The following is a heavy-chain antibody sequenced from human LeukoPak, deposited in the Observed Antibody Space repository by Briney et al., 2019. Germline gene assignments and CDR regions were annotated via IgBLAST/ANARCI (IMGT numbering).Heavy chain of an antibody. CDR1: GFTFSSYW. CDR2: INQDGSEK. J-gene: IGHJ4*02. Sequence: GGSLRLSCAASGFTFSSYWMSWVRQAPGKGLEWVANINQDGSEKYNVDSVRGGSTTSRDHAQNPLYLEMNNLRAEDTAVYYCARDKAVWITMVRGNFDYWAQRTLVTVST. CDR3: ARDKAVWITMVRGNFDY. V-gene: IGHV3-7*01. D-gene: IGHD3-10*01.